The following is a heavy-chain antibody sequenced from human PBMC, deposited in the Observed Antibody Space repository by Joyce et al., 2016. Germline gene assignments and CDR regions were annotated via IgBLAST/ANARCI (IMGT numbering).Heavy chain of an antibody. V-gene: IGHV3-23*01. CDR1: GFTFSSYA. D-gene: IGHD6-6*01. Sequence: EVQLLESGGGLVQPAGSLRLSCAASGFTFSSYAMSWVRQAPGKWLEWVSVISGSGGSIYDADSVKGRFTFSRDNSKNTLYLQMNSLRAEDTAVYYCAKVAEGSAVYFYYMDVWGKGTTVTVSS. CDR3: AKVAEGSAVYFYYMDV. J-gene: IGHJ6*03. CDR2: ISGSGGSI.